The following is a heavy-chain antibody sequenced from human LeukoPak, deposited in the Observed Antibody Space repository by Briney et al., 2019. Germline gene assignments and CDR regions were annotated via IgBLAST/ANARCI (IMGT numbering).Heavy chain of an antibody. J-gene: IGHJ4*02. Sequence: ASVKVSCKASGYTFTAYYMHWVRQAPGQGLEWMGWINLNSGGSNYAQKFQGRVTMTRDTSISAAYLELSRLGSDDTAVYYCARVAGSDWYYLYFWGQGTLVTVSS. V-gene: IGHV1-2*02. D-gene: IGHD2-21*02. CDR2: INLNSGGS. CDR3: ARVAGSDWYYLYF. CDR1: GYTFTAYY.